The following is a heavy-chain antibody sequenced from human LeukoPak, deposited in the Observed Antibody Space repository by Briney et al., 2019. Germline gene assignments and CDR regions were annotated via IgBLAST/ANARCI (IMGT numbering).Heavy chain of an antibody. D-gene: IGHD2-15*01. CDR3: ARWGGDWLVVASNGYYFDY. V-gene: IGHV4-31*03. CDR1: GGSISSGGYY. J-gene: IGHJ4*02. CDR2: IYYSGST. Sequence: SQTLSLTCTVSGGSISSGGYYWSWIRQHPGKGLEWIGYIYYSGSTYYNPSLKSRVTISVDTSKNQFSLKLSSVTAADTAVYYCARWGGDWLVVASNGYYFDYWGQGTLVTVSS.